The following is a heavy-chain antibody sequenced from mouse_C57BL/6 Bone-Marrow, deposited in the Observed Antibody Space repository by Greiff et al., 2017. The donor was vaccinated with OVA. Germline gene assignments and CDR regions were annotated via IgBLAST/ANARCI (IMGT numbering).Heavy chain of an antibody. J-gene: IGHJ4*01. CDR3: AENGMDY. V-gene: IGHV3-6*01. Sequence: EVKLEESGPGLVKPSQSLSLTCSVTGYSITSGYYWNWIRQFPGNKLEWMGYISYDGSNNYNPSLKNRISITRDTSKNQFFLKLNSVTTEDTATYYCAENGMDYWSQGTSVTVSS. CDR1: GYSITSGYY. CDR2: ISYDGSN.